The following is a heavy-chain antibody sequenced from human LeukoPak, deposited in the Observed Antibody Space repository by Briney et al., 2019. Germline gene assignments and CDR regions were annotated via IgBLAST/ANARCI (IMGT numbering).Heavy chain of an antibody. CDR3: ARDIELATRYYYAMDV. J-gene: IGHJ6*02. V-gene: IGHV4-59*01. D-gene: IGHD3-10*01. CDR1: GGSINNAY. Sequence: KPSETLSLTCTVSGGSINNAYWGWIRQPPGKGLERVGFIYYSGSTIYNPSLESRVTISVDTSKNQFSLKVSSVTTADTAVYYCARDIELATRYYYAMDVWGQGTPVTVSS. CDR2: IYYSGST.